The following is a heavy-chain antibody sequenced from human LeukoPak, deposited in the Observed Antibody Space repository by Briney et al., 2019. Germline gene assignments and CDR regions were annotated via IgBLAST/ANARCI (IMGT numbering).Heavy chain of an antibody. Sequence: GGSLRLSCAASGFTFSSYAMSWVRQAPGKGLEWVSAISGSGGSTYYADSVKGRFTISRDNSKNTLYLQMNSLRAEDTAVYYCAKVGEYYDFWSGPYYYYGMDVWGQGTTVTVSS. CDR3: AKVGEYYDFWSGPYYYYGMDV. D-gene: IGHD3-3*01. CDR2: ISGSGGST. J-gene: IGHJ6*02. V-gene: IGHV3-23*01. CDR1: GFTFSSYA.